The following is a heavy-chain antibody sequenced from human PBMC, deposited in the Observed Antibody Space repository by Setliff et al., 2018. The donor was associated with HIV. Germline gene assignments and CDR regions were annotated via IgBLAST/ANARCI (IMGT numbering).Heavy chain of an antibody. Sequence: ASVKVSCKTSGYSFIRNGISWVRQAPGQGLEWMGWISAYNGNTNYAQKLQGRVTMTTDTSTNTAYMELKSLRSDDTAVYYWARDGGYYYYMDVWGKGTTVTV. CDR2: ISAYNGNT. V-gene: IGHV1-18*01. D-gene: IGHD3-10*01. CDR3: ARDGGYYYYMDV. CDR1: GYSFIRNG. J-gene: IGHJ6*03.